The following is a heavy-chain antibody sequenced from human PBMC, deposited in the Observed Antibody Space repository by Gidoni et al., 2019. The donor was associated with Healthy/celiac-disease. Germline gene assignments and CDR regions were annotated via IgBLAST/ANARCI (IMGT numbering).Heavy chain of an antibody. J-gene: IGHJ4*02. D-gene: IGHD3-10*01. CDR2: MSGSGGST. Sequence: EVQLLESGGGLVQPGGSLRLSCAASGFTFSSYAMSCVRQAPGKGLEWVSAMSGSGGSTYYADAVKGRFTISRDNSKNTLYLQMNSLRAEDTAVYYCAKGASGTRYYFDYWGQGTLVTVSS. CDR3: AKGASGTRYYFDY. V-gene: IGHV3-23*01. CDR1: GFTFSSYA.